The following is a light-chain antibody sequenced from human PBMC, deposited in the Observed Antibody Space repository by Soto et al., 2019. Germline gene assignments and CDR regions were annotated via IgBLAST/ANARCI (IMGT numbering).Light chain of an antibody. CDR1: QDISNS. CDR2: AAS. J-gene: IGKJ3*01. Sequence: DIQMTQSPSSLSASVGDRVTITCGASQDISNSLNWYQQKPGKPPKVLIYAASSLQSGVPSRFSGSGSGTEFTITIRSLQPEDFATYYCQQSYIPPFAFGPGTKVDIK. V-gene: IGKV1-39*01. CDR3: QQSYIPPFA.